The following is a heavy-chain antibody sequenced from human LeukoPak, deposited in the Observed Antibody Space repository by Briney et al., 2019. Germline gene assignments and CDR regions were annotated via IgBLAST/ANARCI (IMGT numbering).Heavy chain of an antibody. Sequence: SQTLSLTCVISGDSVSSNSAAWNWLRQSPSRGLEWLGSTYSRSKWYSDYTLSVKGRITIKSDTSKNQFSLHLNSVTPENTAVYYCAKSTDCYNWLDPWGQGTLVTVSS. CDR3: AKSTDCYNWLDP. V-gene: IGHV6-1*01. J-gene: IGHJ5*02. CDR2: TYSRSKWYS. CDR1: GDSVSSNSAA. D-gene: IGHD2-21*02.